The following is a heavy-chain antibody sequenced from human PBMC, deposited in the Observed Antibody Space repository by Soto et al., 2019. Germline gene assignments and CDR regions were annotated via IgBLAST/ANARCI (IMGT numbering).Heavy chain of an antibody. CDR2: IYYSGST. CDR3: AREQVAGFDY. V-gene: IGHV4-59*01. Sequence: ASETLSLTCTVSGGSISSYYLSWIRQPPGKGLEWIGYIYYSGSTNYNPSLKSRVTISVDTSKNQFSLKLSSVTAADTAVYYCAREQVAGFDYWGQGTLVTVSS. D-gene: IGHD6-19*01. J-gene: IGHJ4*02. CDR1: GGSISSYY.